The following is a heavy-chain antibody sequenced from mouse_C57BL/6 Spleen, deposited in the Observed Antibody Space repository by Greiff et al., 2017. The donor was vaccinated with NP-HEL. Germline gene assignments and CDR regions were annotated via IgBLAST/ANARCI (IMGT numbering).Heavy chain of an antibody. CDR2: IYPGGGYT. D-gene: IGHD1-1*01. J-gene: IGHJ2*01. CDR1: GYTFTNYW. V-gene: IGHV1-63*01. CDR3: ARGDYYGSSWYFDY. Sequence: QVHVKQSGAELVRPGTSVKMSCKASGYTFTNYWIGWAKQRPGHGLEWIGDIYPGGGYTNYNEKFKGKATLTADKSSSTAYMQFSSLTSEDSAIYYCARGDYYGSSWYFDYWGQGTTLTVSS.